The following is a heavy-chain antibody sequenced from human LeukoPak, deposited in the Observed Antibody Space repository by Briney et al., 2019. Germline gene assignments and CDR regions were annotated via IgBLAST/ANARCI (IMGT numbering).Heavy chain of an antibody. CDR1: GYTFTAYY. V-gene: IGHV1-2*02. J-gene: IGHJ6*02. D-gene: IGHD2-2*01. CDR3: ARDHCSANSCYEDYYNGLDV. Sequence: ASVKVSCKASGYTFTAYYLQWVRLAPGQGLEWMGWINPKSGGTEYAKRFQGRVTMTRDTSISTAYMELGRLRSGDTAVYYCARDHCSANSCYEDYYNGLDVWGQGTTVTVYS. CDR2: INPKSGGT.